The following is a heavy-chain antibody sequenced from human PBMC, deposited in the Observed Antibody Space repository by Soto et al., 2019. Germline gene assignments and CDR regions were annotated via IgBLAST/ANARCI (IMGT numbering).Heavy chain of an antibody. CDR2: MWYDGSKQ. CDR3: ARGDGWSTTKEVSRYLEY. V-gene: IGHV3-33*08. CDR1: GFTFSNYV. J-gene: IGHJ4*02. Sequence: GGSLRLSCAACGFTFSNYVIQWVRQAPGKGLEWVALMWYDGSKQYYADSVKGRFTISRDNYKNMAYLQMNSLRADDTALYYRARGDGWSTTKEVSRYLEYWGQGT. D-gene: IGHD2-8*02.